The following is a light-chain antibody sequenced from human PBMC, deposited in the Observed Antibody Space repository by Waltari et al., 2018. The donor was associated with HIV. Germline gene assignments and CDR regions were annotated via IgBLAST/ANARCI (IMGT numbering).Light chain of an antibody. V-gene: IGKV3-15*01. CDR2: GAS. CDR3: QQYNNWWT. Sequence: EIVMTQSPATLSVSPGERATLSCRASQGVNSNLAWYQQKPGQAPRLLIYGASTRAAGIPARFSGSGSGTEFTLTISSLQSEDFAVYYCQQYNNWWTFGQGTKVDIK. CDR1: QGVNSN. J-gene: IGKJ1*01.